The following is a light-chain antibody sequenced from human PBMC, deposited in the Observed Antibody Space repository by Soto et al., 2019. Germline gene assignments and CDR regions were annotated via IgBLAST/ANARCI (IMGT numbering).Light chain of an antibody. CDR3: CSYAGNYTLI. J-gene: IGLJ2*01. Sequence: QSALTQPRSVSGSPGQSVSISCTGTTSDVGGYDYASWYQQHPDKAPQLLMFDVTKRPSGVPDRFSGSKSGNTASLTISGLQADDEADYYCCSYAGNYTLIFGGGTKLTVL. CDR1: TSDVGGYDY. V-gene: IGLV2-11*01. CDR2: DVT.